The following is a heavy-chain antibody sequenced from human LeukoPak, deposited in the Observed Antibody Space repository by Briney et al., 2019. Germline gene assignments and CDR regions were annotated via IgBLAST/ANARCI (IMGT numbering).Heavy chain of an antibody. CDR1: GGSFSGNY. CDR3: ARGGRGVPAARRFEPGNWFDP. V-gene: IGHV4-34*01. Sequence: PSETLSLTCAVYGGSFSGNYWSWIRQSPGKGLEWIGEINHSGSTNYNPSLKSRVTISMYTSRNQFSLRLSSVTAADTAVHYCARGGRGVPAARRFEPGNWFDPWGQGTLVTVSS. CDR2: INHSGST. J-gene: IGHJ5*02. D-gene: IGHD2-2*01.